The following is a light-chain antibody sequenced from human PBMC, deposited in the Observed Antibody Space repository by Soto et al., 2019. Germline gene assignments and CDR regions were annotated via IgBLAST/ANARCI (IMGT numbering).Light chain of an antibody. V-gene: IGLV2-14*01. Sequence: QSALTQPASESGSPGQSITISCTGTSSDIGDYKYVSWYQQHPGKAPKLMIYEVSNRTSGVSNRFSGSKSGNTASLTISGLQAEDEADYYCSSHTSSRVEFGGGTKLTVL. J-gene: IGLJ2*01. CDR2: EVS. CDR1: SSDIGDYKY. CDR3: SSHTSSRVE.